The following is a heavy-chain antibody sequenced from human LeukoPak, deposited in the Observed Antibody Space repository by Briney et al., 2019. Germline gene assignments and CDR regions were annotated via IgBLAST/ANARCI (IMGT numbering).Heavy chain of an antibody. V-gene: IGHV3-48*03. Sequence: GGSLRLSCAAAGFPFSSYEMNWVRQAPGKGLEWVSYISSSGSTIYYADSVKGRFTISRDNAKNSLYLQMNSLRAEDTAVYYCARDRIEQQRTLGRSTSYYNYYYMDVWGKGTTVTVSS. D-gene: IGHD6-13*01. J-gene: IGHJ6*03. CDR1: GFPFSSYE. CDR3: ARDRIEQQRTLGRSTSYYNYYYMDV. CDR2: ISSSGSTI.